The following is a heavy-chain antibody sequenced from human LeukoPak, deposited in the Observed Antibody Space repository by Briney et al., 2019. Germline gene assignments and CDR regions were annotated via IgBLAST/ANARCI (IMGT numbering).Heavy chain of an antibody. D-gene: IGHD3-3*01. Sequence: SQTLSLTCTVSGGSISSGSYYWSWIRQPAGKGLEWIGRIYTSGSTNYNPSLKSRVTISVDTPKNQFSLKLSSVTAADTAVYYCARGFWSGYDYWGQGTLVTVSS. CDR1: GGSISSGSYY. V-gene: IGHV4-61*02. CDR3: ARGFWSGYDY. J-gene: IGHJ4*02. CDR2: IYTSGST.